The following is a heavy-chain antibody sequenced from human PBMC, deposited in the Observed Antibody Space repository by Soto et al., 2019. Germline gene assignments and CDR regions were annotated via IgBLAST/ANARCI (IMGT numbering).Heavy chain of an antibody. CDR3: TRSRFGVRGVTTMDA. V-gene: IGHV4-39*01. J-gene: IGHJ6*02. CDR1: GGSIGVSNYL. CDR2: IYSSGST. D-gene: IGHD3-10*01. Sequence: ETXSHTGASSGGSIGVSNYLWLWIRQSPGTGLEWLGTIYSSGSTYYNPSLKSRITMSLDPSKNQFSLNLGSVTAADTAVYYCTRSRFGVRGVTTMDAWGPGTTVTSP.